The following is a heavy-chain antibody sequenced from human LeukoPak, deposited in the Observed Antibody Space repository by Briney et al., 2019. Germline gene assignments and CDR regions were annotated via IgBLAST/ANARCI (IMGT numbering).Heavy chain of an antibody. J-gene: IGHJ4*02. CDR2: ISGGGGTT. CDR3: AKDRVYYFDSSGYSCDY. V-gene: IGHV3-23*01. CDR1: GFTFSNYA. D-gene: IGHD3-22*01. Sequence: GGSLRLSCAASGFTFSNYAMSWVRQAPGRGLEWVSRISGGGGTTYYADSVKGRFTISRDNSKSTLYLQMHSLRAEDTAVYYCAKDRVYYFDSSGYSCDYWGQGSLVTVSS.